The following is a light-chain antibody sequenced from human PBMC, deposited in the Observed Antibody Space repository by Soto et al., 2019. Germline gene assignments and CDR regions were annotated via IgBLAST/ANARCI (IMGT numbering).Light chain of an antibody. J-gene: IGKJ5*01. CDR1: QDIRGA. CDR3: QQFNTYPIT. V-gene: IGKV1-13*02. CDR2: DVS. Sequence: AIQLTQSPSSLSASVGDRVTITWRASQDIRGALAWYQQKPGKAPKFLIFDVSTLQSGVPSRFSGSGSGTDFTLTISSLQPEDFGTYYCQQFNTYPITFGQGTRLEIK.